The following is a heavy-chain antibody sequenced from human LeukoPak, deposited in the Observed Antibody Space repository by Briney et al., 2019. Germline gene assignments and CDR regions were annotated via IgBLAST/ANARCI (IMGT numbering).Heavy chain of an antibody. V-gene: IGHV1-18*01. CDR2: ISAYNGNT. J-gene: IGHJ4*02. CDR3: ARALTITIFGVATYYYGSGEADY. D-gene: IGHD3-3*01. Sequence: ASVKVSFKASGYTFTSYGISWVRQAPGQGLEWMGWISAYNGNTNYAQKLQGRVTMTTDTSTSTAYMELRSLRSDDTAVYYCARALTITIFGVATYYYGSGEADYWGQGTLVTVSS. CDR1: GYTFTSYG.